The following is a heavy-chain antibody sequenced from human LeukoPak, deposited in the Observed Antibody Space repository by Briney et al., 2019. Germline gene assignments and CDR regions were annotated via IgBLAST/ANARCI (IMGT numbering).Heavy chain of an antibody. CDR1: GFTFTTSA. D-gene: IGHD3-22*01. J-gene: IGHJ6*02. CDR2: IVVGGGNT. CDR3: AAASNYYDRSNYYSYAMDV. Sequence: SVTVSCKASGFTFTTSAVQWVRQARGQRLEWIGWIVVGGGNTNYAQKFQERVTITRDMSTSTVYMDLSSQRSEDTAVYYCAAASNYYDRSNYYSYAMDVWGQGTTVTVSS. V-gene: IGHV1-58*01.